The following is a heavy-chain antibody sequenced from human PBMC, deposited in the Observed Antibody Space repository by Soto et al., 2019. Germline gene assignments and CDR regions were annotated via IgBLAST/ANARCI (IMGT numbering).Heavy chain of an antibody. Sequence: GGSLRLSCAASGFSFTSYTMNWVRQTPGKGLEWVASISAGGRSIYYADSLKGRSTVSRDSAKSSLYLQMNSLRAEDTAVYYCARSTPGNPFDIWGQGTMVTVSS. V-gene: IGHV3-21*06. CDR1: GFSFTSYT. CDR3: ARSTPGNPFDI. J-gene: IGHJ3*02. CDR2: ISAGGRSI. D-gene: IGHD3-10*01.